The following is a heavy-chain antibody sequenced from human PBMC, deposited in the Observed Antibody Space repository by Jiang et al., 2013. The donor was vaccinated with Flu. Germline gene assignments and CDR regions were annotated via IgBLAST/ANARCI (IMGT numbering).Heavy chain of an antibody. D-gene: IGHD5-18*01. Sequence: SGAEVKKPGASVKVSCKASGYTFTGYYMHWVRQALDKGLSGWDGSTLTVVAQTMHEKFQGWVTMTRDTSISTAYMELSRLRSDDTAVYYCARGRPLDTAMAYYYYGMDVWGQGTTVTVSS. CDR2: STLTVVA. V-gene: IGHV1-2*04. CDR3: ARGRPLDTAMAYYYYGMDV. CDR1: GYTFTGYY. J-gene: IGHJ6*02.